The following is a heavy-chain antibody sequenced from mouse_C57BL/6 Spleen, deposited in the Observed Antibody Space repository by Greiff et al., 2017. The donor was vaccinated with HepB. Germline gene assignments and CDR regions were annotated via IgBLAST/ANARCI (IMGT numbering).Heavy chain of an antibody. CDR3: ESLYYDDDDAMDY. CDR2: INPNNGGT. Sequence: VQLQQSGPELVKPGASVKISCKASGYTFTDYYMNWVKQSHGKSLEWIGDINPNNGGTSYNQKFKGKATLTVDKSSSTAYMELRSLTSEDSAVYYSESLYYDDDDAMDYWGQGTSVTVSS. J-gene: IGHJ4*01. D-gene: IGHD2-4*01. CDR1: GYTFTDYY. V-gene: IGHV1-26*01.